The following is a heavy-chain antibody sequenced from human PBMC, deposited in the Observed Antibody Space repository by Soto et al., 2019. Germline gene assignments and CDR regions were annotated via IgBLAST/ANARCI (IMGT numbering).Heavy chain of an antibody. J-gene: IGHJ4*02. CDR1: GYSFTSYW. V-gene: IGHV5-51*01. D-gene: IGHD3-10*01. CDR3: ASLGDYYGSGSYPAH. Sequence: GESLKISCKGSGYSFTSYWIGWVRQMPGKGLEWMGIIYPGDSDTRYSPSSQGQVTISADKSISTAYLQWSSLKASDTAMYYCASLGDYYGSGSYPAHWGQGTLVTVSS. CDR2: IYPGDSDT.